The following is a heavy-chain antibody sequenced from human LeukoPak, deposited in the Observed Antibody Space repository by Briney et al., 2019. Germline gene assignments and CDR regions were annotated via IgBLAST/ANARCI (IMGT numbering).Heavy chain of an antibody. V-gene: IGHV3-48*03. D-gene: IGHD5-18*01. CDR3: ARLGYNYGY. CDR1: GFTFSNYE. J-gene: IGHJ4*02. Sequence: PGGSLRLSCAAPGFTFSNYEMNWVRQAPGKGLEWISYISSSGSTIHYADSVKGRFTISRDNAKNSLYLQMNSLRAEDTAVYYCARLGYNYGYWGQGTLVTVSS. CDR2: ISSSGSTI.